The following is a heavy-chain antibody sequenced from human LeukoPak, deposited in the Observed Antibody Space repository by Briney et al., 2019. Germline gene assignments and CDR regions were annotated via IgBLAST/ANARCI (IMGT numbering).Heavy chain of an antibody. V-gene: IGHV4-39*01. Sequence: SETLSLTCAVSGGSISSSSHYWGWVRQPPGTGLECIGSIFYSGLTYYNPSLRSRITISADTSKNQFSLKFYSVTAADAAVYYCARLQGGNFAIDYWGQGTLVTVSS. J-gene: IGHJ4*02. CDR3: ARLQGGNFAIDY. CDR1: GGSISSSSHY. D-gene: IGHD4-23*01. CDR2: IFYSGLT.